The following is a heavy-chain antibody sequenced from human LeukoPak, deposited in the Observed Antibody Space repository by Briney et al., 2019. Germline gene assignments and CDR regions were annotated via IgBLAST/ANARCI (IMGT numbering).Heavy chain of an antibody. CDR3: ARGAYSSGWYGSFDY. Sequence: PGGSLRLSCAASGFTFSSYSMNWVRQAPGKGLEWVSSISSSSSYIYYADSVKGRFTISRDNAKNSLYLQMNSLRAEDTALYYCARGAYSSGWYGSFDYWGQGTLVTVSS. V-gene: IGHV3-21*04. D-gene: IGHD6-19*01. CDR2: ISSSSSYI. CDR1: GFTFSSYS. J-gene: IGHJ4*02.